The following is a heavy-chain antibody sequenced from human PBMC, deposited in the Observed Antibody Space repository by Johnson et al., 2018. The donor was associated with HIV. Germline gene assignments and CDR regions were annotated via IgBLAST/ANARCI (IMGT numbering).Heavy chain of an antibody. CDR1: GFTFSSYA. CDR3: ARVRGEAFDI. CDR2: ISWNSGSI. D-gene: IGHD3-10*01. J-gene: IGHJ3*02. Sequence: VQLVESGGGVVRPGGSLRLSCAASGFTFSSYAMHWVRQAPGKGLEWVSGISWNSGSIGYADSVKGRFTISRDNAKNSLYLQMNSLRAEDTALYYCARVRGEAFDIWGQGTMVTVSS. V-gene: IGHV3-9*01.